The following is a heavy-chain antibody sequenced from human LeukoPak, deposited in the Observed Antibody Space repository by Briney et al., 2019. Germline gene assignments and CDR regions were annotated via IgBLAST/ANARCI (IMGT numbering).Heavy chain of an antibody. CDR1: GYSISSGYH. D-gene: IGHD4-23*01. Sequence: PSETLSLTCAVSGYSISSGYHWDWIRQPPGKGPEWLGTIFRAGNTYYNPSLKSRVTISVDTSRNQFSLKLSSVTAADTAMYYCARVVSVGGNDYWGQGTLVTVSS. CDR2: IFRAGNT. J-gene: IGHJ4*02. V-gene: IGHV4-38-2*01. CDR3: ARVVSVGGNDY.